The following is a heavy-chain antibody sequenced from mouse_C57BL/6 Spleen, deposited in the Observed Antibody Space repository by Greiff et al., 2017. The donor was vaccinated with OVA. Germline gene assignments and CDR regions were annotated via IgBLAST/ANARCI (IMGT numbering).Heavy chain of an antibody. D-gene: IGHD1-1*02. CDR1: GYAFTNYL. V-gene: IGHV1-54*01. CDR2: INPGSGGT. J-gene: IGHJ2*01. Sequence: QVQLKESGAELVRPGTSVKVSCKASGYAFTNYLIEWVKQRPGQGLEWIGVINPGSGGTNYNEKFKGKATLTADKSSSTAYMQLSSLTSEDSAVYFCARELSHYFDYWGQGTTLTVSS. CDR3: ARELSHYFDY.